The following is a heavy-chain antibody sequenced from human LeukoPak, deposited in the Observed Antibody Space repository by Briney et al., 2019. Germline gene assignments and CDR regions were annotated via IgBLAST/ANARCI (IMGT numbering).Heavy chain of an antibody. D-gene: IGHD2-15*01. CDR2: ISSSSSYI. CDR1: GFTFSSYS. V-gene: IGHV3-21*04. CDR3: ARVLRYCSGGNCYSGGLGYMDV. J-gene: IGHJ6*03. Sequence: GGSLRLSCSASGFTFSSYSMTWVRQAPGKGLEWVSFISSSSSYIYYTDSVKGRFTISRDNAKNSLFLQMNSLRAEDTAVYYCARVLRYCSGGNCYSGGLGYMDVWGKGTTVTISS.